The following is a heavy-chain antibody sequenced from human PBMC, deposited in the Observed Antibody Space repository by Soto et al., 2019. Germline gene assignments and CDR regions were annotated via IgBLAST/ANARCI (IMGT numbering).Heavy chain of an antibody. V-gene: IGHV4-59*01. Sequence: QVQLQESGPGLVKPSETLSLTCTVSGGSIRDSFWPWFRQPPGKELEWIGYIYYSGRTNYNPSLKSRVSISVDTSKNHFSLQLRSVTAADTAVYYCARVGGDDFGDSGGFDYWGQGTLVTVSS. CDR1: GGSIRDSF. J-gene: IGHJ4*02. D-gene: IGHD4-17*01. CDR3: ARVGGDDFGDSGGFDY. CDR2: IYYSGRT.